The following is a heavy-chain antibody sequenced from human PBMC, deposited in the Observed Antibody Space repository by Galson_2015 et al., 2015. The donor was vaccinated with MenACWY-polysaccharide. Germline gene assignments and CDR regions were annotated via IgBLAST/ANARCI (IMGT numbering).Heavy chain of an antibody. CDR3: VKGGWADN. J-gene: IGHJ4*02. Sequence: SLRLSCAASGFNFSIYVMTWVRQAPGKGLEWVSAISSGSDTAYYTDSVKGRFTISRDNSKDTLHLQMDSLRAEDTAVYYCVKGGWADNWGQGILVTVSS. CDR2: ISSGSDTA. CDR1: GFNFSIYV. D-gene: IGHD1-26*01. V-gene: IGHV3-23*01.